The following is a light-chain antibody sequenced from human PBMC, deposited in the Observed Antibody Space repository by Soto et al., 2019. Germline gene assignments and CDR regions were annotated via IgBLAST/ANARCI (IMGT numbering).Light chain of an antibody. CDR2: GAS. CDR3: HLYNRSPYN. Sequence: EIELTQSPGTLSLSPGERATLSCRASQSVHNNYLAWYQQKPGQAPRLLIYGASTRATGISDRFSGSGSGTDFTLTISGLEPEDVGVFYCHLYNRSPYNFGQGTKLEIK. J-gene: IGKJ2*01. CDR1: QSVHNNY. V-gene: IGKV3-20*01.